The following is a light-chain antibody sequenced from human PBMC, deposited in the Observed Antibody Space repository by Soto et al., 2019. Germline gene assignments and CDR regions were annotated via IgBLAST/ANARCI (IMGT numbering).Light chain of an antibody. V-gene: IGKV3-20*01. J-gene: IGKJ1*01. CDR1: QSVSSNY. CDR3: HQYGGSPGT. CDR2: DAS. Sequence: EIVLTQSPGTLSLSPGERATLSCRASQSVSSNYLAWYQQRPGQAPRLLIYDASSRATGVPDRLSGSGSGTDFTLTISRLEPEDFAVYYCHQYGGSPGTLGQGTKVEIK.